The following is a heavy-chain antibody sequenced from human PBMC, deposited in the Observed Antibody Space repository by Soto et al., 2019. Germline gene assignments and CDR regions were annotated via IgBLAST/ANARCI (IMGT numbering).Heavy chain of an antibody. Sequence: GGSLRLSCTASGFTFGDYAMSWFRQAPGKGLEWVGFIRSKAYGGTTEYAASVKGRFTISRDNSKNTLYLQMYSLRVEDTAVYYCARESDHWGQGTLVTVSS. V-gene: IGHV3-49*03. CDR1: GFTFGDYA. CDR3: ARESDH. J-gene: IGHJ4*02. CDR2: IRSKAYGGTT.